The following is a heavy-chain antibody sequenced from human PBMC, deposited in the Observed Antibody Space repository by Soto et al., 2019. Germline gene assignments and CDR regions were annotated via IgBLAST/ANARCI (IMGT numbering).Heavy chain of an antibody. CDR2: INPLSGDT. J-gene: IGHJ4*02. CDR3: ARQQDRGIIAAGFDY. CDR1: GYTFTGYY. V-gene: IGHV1-2*02. D-gene: IGHD6-13*01. Sequence: QVQLVQSGAEVKKPGASVKVSCKASGYTFTGYYIHWVRQAPGQGLEWMGWINPLSGDTNYAQKFQGRVTMTRDMSINTAYMDLSMLRSDDTAVYYCARQQDRGIIAAGFDYWGQGTLVTVSS.